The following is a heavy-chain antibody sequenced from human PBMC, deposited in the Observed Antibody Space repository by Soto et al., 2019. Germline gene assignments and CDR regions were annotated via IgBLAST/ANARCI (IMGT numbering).Heavy chain of an antibody. CDR1: GFTFSSYG. CDR3: ANLGGLYGSGSYYIPYYYYGMDV. CDR2: ISYDGSNK. V-gene: IGHV3-30*18. Sequence: QVQLVESGGGVVQPGRSLRLSCAASGFTFSSYGMHWVRQAPGKGLEWVAVISYDGSNKYYADSVKGRFTISRDNSKNRLYLQMNSLRAEDTAVYYCANLGGLYGSGSYYIPYYYYGMDVWGQGTTVTVSS. D-gene: IGHD3-10*01. J-gene: IGHJ6*02.